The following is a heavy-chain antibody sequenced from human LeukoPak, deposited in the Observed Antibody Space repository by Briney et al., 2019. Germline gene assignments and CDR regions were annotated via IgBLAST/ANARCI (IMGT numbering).Heavy chain of an antibody. V-gene: IGHV3-30-3*01. CDR2: ISYDGSNK. J-gene: IGHJ5*01. CDR1: GFTLSSYA. D-gene: IGHD3-10*01. CDR3: ARDHYYGSVLDW. Sequence: GGSLRLSCAASGFTLSSYAMHWVSQAPGKGLEWVAVISYDGSNKYYADSVKGRFTISRDNSKNTLYLQMNSLRAEDTAVYYCARDHYYGSVLDWWGHGPLVTVSS.